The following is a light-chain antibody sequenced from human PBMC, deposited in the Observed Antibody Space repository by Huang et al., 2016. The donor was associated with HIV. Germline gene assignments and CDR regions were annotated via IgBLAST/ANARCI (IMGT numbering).Light chain of an antibody. CDR2: RVS. V-gene: IGKV2-30*02. CDR1: QSLVHTDGNTY. J-gene: IGKJ1*01. CDR3: MKGAHWPPKT. Sequence: EVVLTQSPLSVTVTLGQPASISCTSSQSLVHTDGNTYLSWFHQGPGQSPRRLIYRVSNRDSGVPDRCIGSRSGTSFTLKINRVEAEDVGIYYCMKGAHWPPKTFGQGTRVEIK.